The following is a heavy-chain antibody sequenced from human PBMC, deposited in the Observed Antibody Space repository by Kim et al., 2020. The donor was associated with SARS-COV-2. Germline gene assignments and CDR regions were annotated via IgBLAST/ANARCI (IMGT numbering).Heavy chain of an antibody. Sequence: GGSLRLSCAASGFTFSSYAMHWVRQAPGKGLEWVAVISYDGSNKYYADSVKGRFTISRDNSKNTLYLQMNSLRAEDTAVYYCARDRRYYDFWSGYSRSPYYYYYYGMDVWGQGTTVTVSS. J-gene: IGHJ6*02. CDR2: ISYDGSNK. D-gene: IGHD3-3*01. V-gene: IGHV3-30*04. CDR1: GFTFSSYA. CDR3: ARDRRYYDFWSGYSRSPYYYYYYGMDV.